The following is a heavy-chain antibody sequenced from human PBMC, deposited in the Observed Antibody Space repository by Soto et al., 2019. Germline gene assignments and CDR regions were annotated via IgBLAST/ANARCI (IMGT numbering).Heavy chain of an antibody. D-gene: IGHD1-26*01. V-gene: IGHV1-69*13. CDR3: ARGGIVGAPRGYYYYGMDV. J-gene: IGHJ6*02. CDR1: GGTFGSYA. Sequence: ASVKVSCKASGGTFGSYAISWVRQAPGQGLEWMGGIIPIFGTANYAQKFQGRVTITADESTSTAYMELSSLRSEDTAVYYCARGGIVGAPRGYYYYGMDVWGQGTTVTVSS. CDR2: IIPIFGTA.